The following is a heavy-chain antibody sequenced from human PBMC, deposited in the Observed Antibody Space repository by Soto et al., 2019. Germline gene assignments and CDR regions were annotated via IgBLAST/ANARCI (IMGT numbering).Heavy chain of an antibody. V-gene: IGHV1-18*01. J-gene: IGHJ3*02. CDR3: AMTRLYDTGTNDYHRDALDI. CDR2: ISVYNGNT. Sequence: QVQLEQSGGEVRKPGASVNVSCKASGYSFTKYGVSWVRQAPGQGLEWLAWISVYNGNTIYAQKFQGRVTVTTDTSASTVYMELRSLRPDDSAIYYCAMTRLYDTGTNDYHRDALDIWGQGTQVIVSS. CDR1: GYSFTKYG. D-gene: IGHD3-22*01.